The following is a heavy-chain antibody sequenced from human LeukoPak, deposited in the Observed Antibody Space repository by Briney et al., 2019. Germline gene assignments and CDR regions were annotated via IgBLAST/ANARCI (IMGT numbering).Heavy chain of an antibody. CDR2: INPSSGST. V-gene: IGHV1-46*01. CDR3: ASSELGCCSGGNCYSFDY. D-gene: IGHD2-15*01. J-gene: IGHJ4*02. Sequence: GASVKVSCKASGYTFTTYNIHWVRQAPGQGLEWMGIINPSSGSTSHAQKFQGRATMTRDTPTSTVYMELSSLRSEDTAVYYCASSELGCCSGGNCYSFDYWGQGTLVTVSS. CDR1: GYTFTTYN.